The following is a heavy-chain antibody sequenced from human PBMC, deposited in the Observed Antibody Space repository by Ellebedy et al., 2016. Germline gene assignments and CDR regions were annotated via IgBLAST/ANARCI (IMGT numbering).Heavy chain of an antibody. D-gene: IGHD5-12*01. CDR3: ARRVANYFDF. J-gene: IGHJ4*02. V-gene: IGHV3-21*01. CDR1: GFTFSAHA. CDR2: ISSNGNYI. Sequence: GGSLRLXXAPSGFTFSAHAMTWVRQAPGKGLAWVSSISSNGNYIYYADSVRGRFTLSRDNAETSLYLQMDSLRVEDTAVYYCARRVANYFDFWGQGTLVTVSS.